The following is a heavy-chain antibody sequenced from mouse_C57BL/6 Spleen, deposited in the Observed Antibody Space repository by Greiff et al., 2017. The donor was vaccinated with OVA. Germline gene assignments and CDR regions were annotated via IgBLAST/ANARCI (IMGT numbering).Heavy chain of an antibody. D-gene: IGHD1-1*01. Sequence: QVQLLQSGPELVQPGASVKLSCTASGYAFSSSWMNWVKQRPGKGLEWIGRIYPGDGDTNYNGTFTGKATLTADKSSSTAYMQLNSRTSEDSAVYICARLITTVGPYFDDWGKGTTLTVSA. J-gene: IGHJ2*01. CDR1: GYAFSSSW. V-gene: IGHV1-82*01. CDR2: IYPGDGDT. CDR3: ARLITTVGPYFDD.